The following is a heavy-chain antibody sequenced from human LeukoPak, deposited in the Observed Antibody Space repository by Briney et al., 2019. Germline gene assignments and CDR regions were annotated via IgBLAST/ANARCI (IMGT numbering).Heavy chain of an antibody. Sequence: GGSLKLSCAASGFSFSDYAMSWVRQTPGKGLEWVSSLTAGGGSTFYADSVRGRFTISRDNSKNTLFLQMNSLRAEDTAVYYCAKDDSSGPRVHXXXGVDAWGQGTTVTVSS. CDR3: AKDDSSGPRVHXXXGVDA. J-gene: IGHJ6*02. CDR2: LTAGGGST. CDR1: GFSFSDYA. V-gene: IGHV3-23*01. D-gene: IGHD3-22*01.